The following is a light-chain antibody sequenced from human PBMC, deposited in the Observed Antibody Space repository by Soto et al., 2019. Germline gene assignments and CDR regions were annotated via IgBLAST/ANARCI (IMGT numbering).Light chain of an antibody. J-gene: IGKJ1*01. CDR1: QSVHTW. V-gene: IGKV1-5*01. CDR3: QQYNSYYQT. CDR2: DAS. Sequence: DFQMTQSPSTLSASVGDRVTITCRASQSVHTWLAGYQQKPGKAPNLLIYDASSLESGVPSRFSGSGSGTEFALSISSLQPDDSATYYCQQYNSYYQTFGQGTKVEIK.